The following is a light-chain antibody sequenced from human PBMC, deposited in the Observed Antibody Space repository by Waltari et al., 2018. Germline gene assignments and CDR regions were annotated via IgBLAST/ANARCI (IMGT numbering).Light chain of an antibody. Sequence: QSALTQPASVSGSPGQSITISCTGTSSDVGGYNYVSWYQQHPGKAPKLMIYDVSKRPPGVSNRVSGSKSGNTASLTISGLQAEDEADYYCCSYAGSSSVVFGGGTKLTVL. CDR1: SSDVGGYNY. CDR2: DVS. V-gene: IGLV2-23*02. CDR3: CSYAGSSSVV. J-gene: IGLJ2*01.